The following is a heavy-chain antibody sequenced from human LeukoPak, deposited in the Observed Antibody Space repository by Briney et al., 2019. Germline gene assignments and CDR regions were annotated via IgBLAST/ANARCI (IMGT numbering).Heavy chain of an antibody. V-gene: IGHV3-15*01. CDR1: GFTFSNAW. J-gene: IGHJ3*02. D-gene: IGHD3-10*01. Sequence: PGGSLRLSCAASGFTFSNAWMSWVRQAPGKGLEWVGRIKSKTDGGTTDYAAPVKGRFTISRDDSKNTLYLQMNSLKTEDTAVYYCTTGPLWFGRDAFDIWGQGTMVTVSS. CDR2: IKSKTDGGTT. CDR3: TTGPLWFGRDAFDI.